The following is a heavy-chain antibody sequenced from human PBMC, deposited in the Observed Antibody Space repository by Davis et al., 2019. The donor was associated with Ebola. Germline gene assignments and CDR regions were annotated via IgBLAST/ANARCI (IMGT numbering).Heavy chain of an antibody. J-gene: IGHJ5*02. CDR1: GGTFSSYT. Sequence: AASVKVSCKASGGTFSSYTISWVRQAPGQGLGWMGRIIPILGIANYAQKFQGRVTITADKSTSTAYMELSSLRSEDTAVYYCARGIAAAGADPWGQGTLVTVSS. D-gene: IGHD6-13*01. V-gene: IGHV1-69*02. CDR2: IIPILGIA. CDR3: ARGIAAAGADP.